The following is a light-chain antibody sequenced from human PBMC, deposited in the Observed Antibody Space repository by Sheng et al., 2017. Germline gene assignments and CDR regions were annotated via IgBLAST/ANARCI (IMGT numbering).Light chain of an antibody. CDR1: QSVSSY. CDR3: QQYYTTPT. V-gene: IGKV3-11*01. Sequence: EIVLTQSPATLSLSPGERATLSCRASQSVSSYLAWYQQKPGQAPRLLIYGASSRATGIPSRFSGSGSGTAYTLTISGLQPEDFASYYCQQYYTTPTFGQGTKVEIK. J-gene: IGKJ1*01. CDR2: GAS.